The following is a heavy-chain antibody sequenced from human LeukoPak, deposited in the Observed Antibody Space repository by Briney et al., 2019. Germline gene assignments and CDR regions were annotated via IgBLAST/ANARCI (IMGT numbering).Heavy chain of an antibody. J-gene: IGHJ4*02. Sequence: SSETLSLTCTVSGGSLSSTSHYWAWIRQPPGKGLEWVGSVYYSGNTYYNASLKSQVSISIDTSKNQFSLRLTSVTAADTAVYYCARQTGSGLFILPGGQGTLVTVSS. CDR1: GGSLSSTSHY. CDR2: VYYSGNT. CDR3: ARQTGSGLFILP. D-gene: IGHD3/OR15-3a*01. V-gene: IGHV4-39*01.